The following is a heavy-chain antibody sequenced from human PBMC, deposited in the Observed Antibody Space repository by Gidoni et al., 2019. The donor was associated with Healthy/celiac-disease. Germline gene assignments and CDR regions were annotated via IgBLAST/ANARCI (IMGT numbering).Heavy chain of an antibody. D-gene: IGHD1-26*01. Sequence: QVQLVESGGGVVQPGGSLRLSCAASGFTFSSYGMHWVRQAPGKGLEWMAVISYDGSNKYYAGSVKSRFTISRDNSKNTLYLQMNSLRAEDTAVYYCAKVNRGATNYFDYWGQGTLVTVSS. CDR2: ISYDGSNK. V-gene: IGHV3-30*18. CDR1: GFTFSSYG. CDR3: AKVNRGATNYFDY. J-gene: IGHJ4*02.